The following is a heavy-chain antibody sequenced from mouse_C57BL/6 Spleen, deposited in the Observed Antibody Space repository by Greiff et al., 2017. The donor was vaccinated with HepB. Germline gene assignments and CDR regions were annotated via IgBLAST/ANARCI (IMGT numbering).Heavy chain of an antibody. V-gene: IGHV1-15*01. CDR3: TKSYYDYDRYAMDY. CDR2: IDPETGGT. Sequence: QVHVKQSGAELVRPGASVTLSCKASGYTFTDYEMHWVKQTPVHGLEWIGAIDPETGGTAYNQKFKGKAILTADKSSSTAYMELRSLTSEDSAVYYCTKSYYDYDRYAMDYWGQGTSVTVSS. CDR1: GYTFTDYE. D-gene: IGHD2-4*01. J-gene: IGHJ4*01.